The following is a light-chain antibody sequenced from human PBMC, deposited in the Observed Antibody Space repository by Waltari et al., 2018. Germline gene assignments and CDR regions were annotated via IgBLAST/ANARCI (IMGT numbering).Light chain of an antibody. J-gene: IGLJ2*01. V-gene: IGLV2-14*03. CDR1: ISDVGGYDY. CDR2: DVT. CDR3: SSYASSSTLVV. Sequence: QSALTQPASVSGSPGHSITISCTGTISDVGGYDYVSWYQQHPDKAPKLMIYDVTNRPSGVSNRFSGSKSGDTASLTISALQAEDEADYYCSSYASSSTLVVFGGGTKLTVL.